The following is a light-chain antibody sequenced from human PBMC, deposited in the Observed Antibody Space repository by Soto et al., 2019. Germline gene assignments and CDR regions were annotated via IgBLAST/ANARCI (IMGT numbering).Light chain of an antibody. Sequence: QSVLTQPASVSGSPGHSIIVSCTGTNSDVGRYDHLSWLQHSPGKAPKVVIYDVNNRPSGVSNRFSGSKSDNTAALTISGLQAEDEGDYYCCSYAGDGVVFGGGTKVTVL. CDR1: NSDVGRYDH. CDR2: DVN. J-gene: IGLJ2*01. V-gene: IGLV2-23*02. CDR3: CSYAGDGVV.